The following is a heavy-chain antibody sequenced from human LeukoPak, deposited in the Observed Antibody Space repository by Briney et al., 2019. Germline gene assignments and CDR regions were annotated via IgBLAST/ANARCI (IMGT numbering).Heavy chain of an antibody. CDR3: ARRGVTMIVVVNYFDY. V-gene: IGHV3-23*01. Sequence: GGSLRLSCAASGFTFSSYAMSWVRQAPGKGLEWVSAISGSGGSTYYADSVKGRFTISRDNSKNTLYLQMNSPRAEATAVYYCARRGVTMIVVVNYFDYWGQGTLVTVSS. CDR2: ISGSGGST. D-gene: IGHD3-22*01. CDR1: GFTFSSYA. J-gene: IGHJ4*02.